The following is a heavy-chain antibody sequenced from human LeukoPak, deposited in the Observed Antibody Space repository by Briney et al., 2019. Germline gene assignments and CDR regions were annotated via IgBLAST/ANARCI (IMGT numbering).Heavy chain of an antibody. D-gene: IGHD7-27*01. Sequence: APVKPSCKASGSPFTSYGISWVRQAPGQRLEWMGWISAYNGNSNYPQKLQGRVTMTTDTSTSTAYMELRSLRSDETAVYYCARDTPVGMSDYWGQGNVVTVSS. CDR2: ISAYNGNS. CDR1: GSPFTSYG. CDR3: ARDTPVGMSDY. J-gene: IGHJ4*02. V-gene: IGHV1-18*01.